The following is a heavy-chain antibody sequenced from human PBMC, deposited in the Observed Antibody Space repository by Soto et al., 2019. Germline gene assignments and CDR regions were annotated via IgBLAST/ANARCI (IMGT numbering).Heavy chain of an antibody. D-gene: IGHD2-15*01. J-gene: IGHJ6*02. CDR3: ARQSGYCSGGSCYSPNYYYYYGMDV. V-gene: IGHV5-51*01. Sequence: GESLKISCKGSGYSFTSYWIGWVRQMPGKGLEWMGIIYPGDSDTRYSPSFQGQVTISADKSISTAYLQWSSLKASDTAMYYCARQSGYCSGGSCYSPNYYYYYGMDVWGQGTTVTV. CDR1: GYSFTSYW. CDR2: IYPGDSDT.